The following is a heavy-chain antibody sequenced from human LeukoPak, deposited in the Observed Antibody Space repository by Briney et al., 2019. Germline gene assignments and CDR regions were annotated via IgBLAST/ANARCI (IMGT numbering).Heavy chain of an antibody. CDR2: INHSGST. CDR1: GGSSSGYY. D-gene: IGHD6-13*01. CDR3: ARGSKGSSWSYYYYYMDV. V-gene: IGHV4-34*01. Sequence: SETLSLTCAVYGGSSSGYYWSWIRQPPGKGLEWIGEINHSGSTNYNPSLKSRVTISVDTSENQFSLKLSSVTAADTAVYYCARGSKGSSWSYYYYYMDVWGKGTTVSVSS. J-gene: IGHJ6*03.